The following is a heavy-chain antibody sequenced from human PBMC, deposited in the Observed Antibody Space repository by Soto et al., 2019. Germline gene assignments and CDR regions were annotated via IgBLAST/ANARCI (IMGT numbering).Heavy chain of an antibody. CDR1: GFTFSSYW. Sequence: VQLVESGGGLVQPGGSLRLSCAASGFTFSSYWMSWVRQAPGKGLEWVANIKQDGGEKYSVDSVKGRFTISRDNAKNSLYLQMNALRAEDTAVYYCARGRLVLWFGELSEWGQGTLVTVSS. D-gene: IGHD3-10*01. V-gene: IGHV3-7*01. CDR2: IKQDGGEK. CDR3: ARGRLVLWFGELSE. J-gene: IGHJ4*02.